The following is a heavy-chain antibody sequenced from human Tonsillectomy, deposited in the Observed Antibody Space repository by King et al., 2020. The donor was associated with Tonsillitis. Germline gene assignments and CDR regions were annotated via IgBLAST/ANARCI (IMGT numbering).Heavy chain of an antibody. CDR3: ARKVSPNWGWGGYFDY. CDR2: MYYSGST. D-gene: IGHD7-27*01. V-gene: IGHV4-39*01. J-gene: IGHJ4*02. CDR1: GGSISSSSYY. Sequence: QLQESGPGLVKPSETLSLTCIVFGGSISSSSYYWGWIRQPPGKGLEWIGSMYYSGSTYYNPSLKSRVAISVDTSKNQFSLKLNSVTAADTAVYYCARKVSPNWGWGGYFDYWGQGTLVTVSS.